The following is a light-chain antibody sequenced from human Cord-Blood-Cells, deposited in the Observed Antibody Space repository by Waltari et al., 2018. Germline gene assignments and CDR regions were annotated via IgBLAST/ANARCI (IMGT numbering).Light chain of an antibody. CDR1: QSVLYSSNNKNY. CDR2: SAS. Sequence: DILMTESPALLAVSLGERATIKCQSSQSVLYSSNNKNYLAWYQHKPGQPPKLLIYSASTRESGVPDRFSGSGSGTDFTLTISNLQAEDVAVYYCQQYYSTPYTFGQGTKLEIK. V-gene: IGKV4-1*01. J-gene: IGKJ2*01. CDR3: QQYYSTPYT.